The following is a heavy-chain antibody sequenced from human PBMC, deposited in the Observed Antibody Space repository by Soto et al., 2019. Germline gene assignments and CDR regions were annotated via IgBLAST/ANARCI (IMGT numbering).Heavy chain of an antibody. D-gene: IGHD5-18*01. V-gene: IGHV3-33*08. CDR2: ICFDGSNK. CDR3: ARDLGIQLWSSYYYYYGMDV. J-gene: IGHJ6*02. CDR1: GFTFSRYA. Sequence: GGSLRLSCVASGFTFSRYAMNWVRQAPGKGLEWVLVICFDGSNKYYADSVKGRFSISRDNSKNTLYLQMNSLRAEDTAVYYCARDLGIQLWSSYYYYYGMDVWGQGTTVTVSS.